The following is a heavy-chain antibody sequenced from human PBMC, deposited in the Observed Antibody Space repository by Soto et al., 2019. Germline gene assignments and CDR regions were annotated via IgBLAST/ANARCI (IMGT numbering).Heavy chain of an antibody. CDR3: AASRGFYEAMDA. J-gene: IGHJ6*01. D-gene: IGHD3-22*01. CDR1: GGAFRNYA. CDR2: VMPTFGAG. Sequence: QVQLVQSGAEVKKPGSSVKVSCTASGGAFRNYAVSWVRQAPGQGLEWMGAVMPTFGAGVYAQKFQGRLTIFADESTNTAYRHVSSLTFENAAIYYCAASRGFYEAMDAWGQGTTLTVSS. V-gene: IGHV1-69*01.